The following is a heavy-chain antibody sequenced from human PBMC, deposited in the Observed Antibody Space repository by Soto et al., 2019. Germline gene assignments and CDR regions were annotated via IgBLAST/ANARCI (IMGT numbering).Heavy chain of an antibody. CDR1: GFTFSSYD. J-gene: IGHJ6*02. V-gene: IGHV3-13*04. CDR2: IGTAGET. CDR3: ARSPPGGYHYYYGMDV. Sequence: EVQLVESGGGLVQPGGSLRLSCAASGFTFSSYDMQWVRQATGKGLEWVSAIGTAGETYYPGSVKGRSTISRENAKNSLYVQMNSLRAGDTAVYYCARSPPGGYHYYYGMDVWGQGTTVTVSS. D-gene: IGHD3-22*01.